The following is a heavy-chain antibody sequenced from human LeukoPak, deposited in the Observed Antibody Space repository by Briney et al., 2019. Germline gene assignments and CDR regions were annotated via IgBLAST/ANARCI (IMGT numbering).Heavy chain of an antibody. CDR2: ISGSGGST. D-gene: IGHD3-10*01. J-gene: IGHJ4*02. Sequence: GGSLRLSCAASGFTFSSYAMSWVRQAPGKGLEWVSVISGSGGSTYYADSVKGRFTISRDNSKSTLYLQVNSLGAEDTAVYFCAKDSVYNYGSETYYFDYWGQGTLVTVSS. V-gene: IGHV3-23*01. CDR3: AKDSVYNYGSETYYFDY. CDR1: GFTFSSYA.